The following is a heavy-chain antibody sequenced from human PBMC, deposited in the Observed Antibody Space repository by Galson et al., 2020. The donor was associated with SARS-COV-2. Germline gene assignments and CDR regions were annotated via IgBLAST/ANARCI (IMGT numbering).Heavy chain of an antibody. J-gene: IGHJ3*02. D-gene: IGHD5-18*01. CDR1: GYTFTGYY. V-gene: IGHV1-2*02. Sequence: ASVKVSCKASGYTFTGYYMHWVRQAPGQGLEWMGWINPNSGGTNYAQKFQGRVTMTRDTSISIAYMELSRLRSDDTAVYYFARDGTAMVTNGFDIWGQGTMVTVSS. CDR3: ARDGTAMVTNGFDI. CDR2: INPNSGGT.